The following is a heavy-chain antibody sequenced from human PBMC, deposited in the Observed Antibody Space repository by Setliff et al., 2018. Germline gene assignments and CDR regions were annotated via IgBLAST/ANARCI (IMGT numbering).Heavy chain of an antibody. CDR1: GFSFRTYT. Sequence: GGSLRLSCVVSGFSFRTYTMNWVRQAPGKGLERVANIKQDESEKHYVGSVKGRFTISRDNARNSVYLQMNSLRAEDAAVYYCATSDWYAAFDHWGQGTLVTVSS. D-gene: IGHD6-19*01. J-gene: IGHJ4*02. CDR2: IKQDESEK. CDR3: ATSDWYAAFDH. V-gene: IGHV3-7*01.